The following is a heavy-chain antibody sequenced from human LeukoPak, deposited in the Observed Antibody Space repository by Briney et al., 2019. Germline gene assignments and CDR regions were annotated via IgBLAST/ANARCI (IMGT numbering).Heavy chain of an antibody. V-gene: IGHV4-61*02. CDR2: IYTSGST. CDR3: ARDLGKKKTYYDFWRDLGGGYYYYYYMDV. Sequence: SETLSLTCTVSGGSISSGSYYWSWIRQPAGKGLEWIGRIYTSGSTNYNPSLKSRVTISVDTSKNQFSLKLSSVTAADTAGYYCARDLGKKKTYYDFWRDLGGGYYYYYYMDVWGKGTTVTVSS. D-gene: IGHD3-3*01. J-gene: IGHJ6*03. CDR1: GGSISSGSYY.